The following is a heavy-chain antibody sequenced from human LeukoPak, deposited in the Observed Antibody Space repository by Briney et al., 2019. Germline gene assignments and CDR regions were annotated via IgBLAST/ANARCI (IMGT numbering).Heavy chain of an antibody. D-gene: IGHD6-19*01. CDR3: AKGGDSSGWYYYFDY. CDR2: IKQDGSEK. Sequence: PGGSLRLSCAASGFTFSSYWMSWVRQAPGKGLEWVANIKQDGSEKYYVDSVKGRFTISRDNAKNSLYLQMNSLRAEDTAVYYCAKGGDSSGWYYYFDYWGQGTLVTVSS. CDR1: GFTFSSYW. V-gene: IGHV3-7*03. J-gene: IGHJ4*02.